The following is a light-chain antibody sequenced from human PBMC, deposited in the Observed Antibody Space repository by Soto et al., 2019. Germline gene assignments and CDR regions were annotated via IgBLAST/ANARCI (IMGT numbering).Light chain of an antibody. CDR1: RSDVGVYNY. J-gene: IGLJ2*01. CDR3: CSYGGGYTPLV. Sequence: QSALTQPRSVSASPGQSVTLSCTGSRSDVGVYNYVSWYQQHPGKAHKLMIYDVSKRPSGVPGRFSGSKSGNTASLTISGLQAEDEADYYCCSYGGGYTPLVFGGGTKLTVL. V-gene: IGLV2-11*01. CDR2: DVS.